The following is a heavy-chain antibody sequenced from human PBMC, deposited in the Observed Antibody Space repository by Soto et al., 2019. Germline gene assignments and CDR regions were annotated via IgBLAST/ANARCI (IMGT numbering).Heavy chain of an antibody. CDR3: ARRYYFDTTGPSGRNWFDH. CDR2: IYPGDSDT. D-gene: IGHD3-22*01. J-gene: IGHJ5*02. CDR1: GYSFTSYW. Sequence: XESLMISCRGSGYSFTSYWIGWVRQMPGKGLEWMGIIYPGDSDTRYSPSFQGQVTISVDKSISTAYLQWRSLKASDTAIYYCARRYYFDTTGPSGRNWFDHWGQGTLVTVSS. V-gene: IGHV5-51*01.